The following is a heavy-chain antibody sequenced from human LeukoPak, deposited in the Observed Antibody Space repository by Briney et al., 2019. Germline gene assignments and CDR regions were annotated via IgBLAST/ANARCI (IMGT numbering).Heavy chain of an antibody. CDR3: ARMIYTDLNYFDY. J-gene: IGHJ4*02. CDR2: IYSGGST. Sequence: GGSLRLSCAASGFTVSSNYMSWVRQAPGKGLEWVSVIYSGGSTYYADSVKGRFTISRDNSKNTLYLQMNSLRAEDTAVYYCARMIYTDLNYFDYWGQGTLVTVSS. D-gene: IGHD3/OR15-3a*01. V-gene: IGHV3-66*02. CDR1: GFTVSSNY.